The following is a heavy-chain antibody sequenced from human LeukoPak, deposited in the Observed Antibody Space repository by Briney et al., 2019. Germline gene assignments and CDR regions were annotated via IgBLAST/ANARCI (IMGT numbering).Heavy chain of an antibody. D-gene: IGHD3-10*01. CDR2: ISGSGANT. CDR1: GFIFSSYA. Sequence: GGSLRLSCAASGFIFSSYAMSWVRQVPGKGLQWVSSISGSGANTYNADSVKGRFTISRDNAKNSLYLQMNSLRAEDTAVYYCARDLYEVRGVISYGTDVWGQGTTVTVSS. V-gene: IGHV3-23*01. CDR3: ARDLYEVRGVISYGTDV. J-gene: IGHJ6*02.